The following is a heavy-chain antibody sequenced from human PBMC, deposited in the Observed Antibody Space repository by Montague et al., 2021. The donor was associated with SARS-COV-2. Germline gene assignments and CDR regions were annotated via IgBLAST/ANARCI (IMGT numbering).Heavy chain of an antibody. V-gene: IGHV4-34*01. CDR1: GGSFSGYY. J-gene: IGHJ6*02. D-gene: IGHD2-15*01. CDR3: ARHWWELLSRDYNYYYGMDV. CDR2: ISHSGST. Sequence: SETLSLTCAVYGGSFSGYYWSWIRQPPGKGLEWIGEISHSGSTNYNPSLKSRVTISIDTSKNQFSLKLSSVTAADTSVYYCARHWWELLSRDYNYYYGMDVWGQGTMVTVSS.